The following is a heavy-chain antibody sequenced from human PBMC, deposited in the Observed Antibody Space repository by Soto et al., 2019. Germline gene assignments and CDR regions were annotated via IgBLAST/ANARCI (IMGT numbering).Heavy chain of an antibody. J-gene: IGHJ4*02. CDR1: GYAFTSYC. CDR2: ISAYNGNT. CDR3: ARNSRGYSYGYFDY. D-gene: IGHD5-18*01. V-gene: IGHV1-18*04. Sequence: GASVKVSWKASGYAFTSYCISWVLQAPGQGLEWMGWISAYNGNTNYAQKLQGRVTMTTDTSTSTAYMELRSLRSDDTAVYYCARNSRGYSYGYFDYWGQGTLVTVS.